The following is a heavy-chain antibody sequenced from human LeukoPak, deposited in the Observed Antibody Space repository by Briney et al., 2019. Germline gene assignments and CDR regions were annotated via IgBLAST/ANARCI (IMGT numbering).Heavy chain of an antibody. CDR2: ISSSGSTI. V-gene: IGHV3-48*03. D-gene: IGHD1-26*01. CDR3: ARGVPWELLGDY. CDR1: GSTFSSYE. Sequence: GGSLRLSCAASGSTFSSYEMNWVRQAPGKGLEWVSYISSSGSTIYYADSVKGRFTISRDNAKNSLYLQMNSLRAEDTAVYYCARGVPWELLGDYWGQGTLVTVSS. J-gene: IGHJ4*02.